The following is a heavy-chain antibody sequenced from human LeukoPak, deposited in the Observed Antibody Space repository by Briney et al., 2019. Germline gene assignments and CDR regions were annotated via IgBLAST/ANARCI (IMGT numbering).Heavy chain of an antibody. Sequence: SETLSLTCTVSGGSISSGGYYWSWIRQHPGKGLEWIGYIYYSGSTNYNPSLKSRVTISVDTSKNQFSLKLNSVTAADTGVYYCARVGYYACAFDIWGQGTMVTVSS. CDR2: IYYSGST. D-gene: IGHD3-10*01. CDR3: ARVGYYACAFDI. J-gene: IGHJ3*02. V-gene: IGHV4-61*08. CDR1: GGSISSGGYY.